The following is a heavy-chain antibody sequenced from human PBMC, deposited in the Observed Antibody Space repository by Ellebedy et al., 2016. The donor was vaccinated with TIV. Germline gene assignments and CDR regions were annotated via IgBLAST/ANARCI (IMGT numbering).Heavy chain of an antibody. Sequence: GESLKIPCAASGFTFSSYAMSWVRQAPGKGLEWVSTISNTGSRTYYADSVEGRFNISRDNSKKTLHLQMNSLGAEDRAVYDCAGGWGETHGDVWGQGTTVTVSS. CDR3: AGGWGETHGDV. J-gene: IGHJ6*02. D-gene: IGHD3-16*01. CDR2: ISNTGSRT. CDR1: GFTFSSYA. V-gene: IGHV3-23*01.